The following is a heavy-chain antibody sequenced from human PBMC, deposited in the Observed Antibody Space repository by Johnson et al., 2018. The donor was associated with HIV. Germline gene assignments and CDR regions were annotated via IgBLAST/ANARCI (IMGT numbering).Heavy chain of an antibody. Sequence: EVQLVESGGGVVRPGGSLRLSCAASGFTVSSNYMSWVRQAPGKGLEWVSVIYSGGTTNYADSVKGRFTISRDNSKNTLYLQMNSLRADDTAVYYCARDPSRSPGAFDIWGQGTMVTVSS. CDR2: IYSGGTT. V-gene: IGHV3-66*01. J-gene: IGHJ3*02. CDR3: ARDPSRSPGAFDI. CDR1: GFTVSSNY.